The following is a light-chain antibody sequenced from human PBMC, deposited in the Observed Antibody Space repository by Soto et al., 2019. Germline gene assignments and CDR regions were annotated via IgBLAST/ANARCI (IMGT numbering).Light chain of an antibody. CDR3: SSYAGSNILV. Sequence: QSVLTQPPSASGSPGQSVTISCTGTSSDVGGYNYVSWYQQHPGKVPKLMIYEVTKRPSGVPDRFSGSKSGNTASLTVSGLQAEDEADYYRSSYAGSNILVFGGGTKLTVL. CDR1: SSDVGGYNY. J-gene: IGLJ3*02. CDR2: EVT. V-gene: IGLV2-8*01.